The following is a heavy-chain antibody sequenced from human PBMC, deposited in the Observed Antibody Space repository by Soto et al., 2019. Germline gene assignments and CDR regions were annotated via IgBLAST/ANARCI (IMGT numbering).Heavy chain of an antibody. CDR2: SRNKAHSYTT. V-gene: IGHV3-72*01. Sequence: EVRLVESGGGLVQPGGSLRLSCAASGFTFSDYYMDWVRQTPGKGLEWVGRSRNKAHSYTTKYAASVQGRFTVSRDGSXNXXYLQRDSLKTDDTAVYYCARGASGGSSANYYGFDVWGQGTTVIVSS. CDR1: GFTFSDYY. CDR3: ARGASGGSSANYYGFDV. J-gene: IGHJ6*02. D-gene: IGHD2-15*01.